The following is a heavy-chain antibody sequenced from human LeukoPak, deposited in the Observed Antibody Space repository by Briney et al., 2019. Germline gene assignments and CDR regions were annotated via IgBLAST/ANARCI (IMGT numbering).Heavy chain of an antibody. Sequence: GGSLRLSCAASTVIFRKYWMGWARQAPGKGLEWVANIAHDGSVKWYVDSVKGRFIISRDNARDSLYLQMNDLRVEDTAIYYCAFFVREPQNWGQGTLVTVSS. D-gene: IGHD3-10*02. V-gene: IGHV3-7*01. CDR2: IAHDGSVK. CDR1: TVIFRKYW. CDR3: AFFVREPQN. J-gene: IGHJ1*01.